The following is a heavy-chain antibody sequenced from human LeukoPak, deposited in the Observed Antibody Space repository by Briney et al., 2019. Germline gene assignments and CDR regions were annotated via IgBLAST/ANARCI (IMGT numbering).Heavy chain of an antibody. CDR2: IYTSGST. Sequence: PSETLSLTCTVSGGSISSGSYYWSWIRQPAGKGLEWIGRIYTSGSTNYNPSLKSRVTISVDTSKKQLSLKLTSMTAADTAVYYCASDGGQGYWGQGILVTVSS. CDR1: GGSISSGSYY. D-gene: IGHD3-10*01. CDR3: ASDGGQGY. J-gene: IGHJ4*02. V-gene: IGHV4-61*02.